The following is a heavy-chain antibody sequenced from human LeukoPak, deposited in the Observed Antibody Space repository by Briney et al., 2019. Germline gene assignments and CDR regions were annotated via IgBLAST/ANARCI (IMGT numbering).Heavy chain of an antibody. Sequence: ASVKVSCKASGYTFTSSGISWVRQAPGQGLKWMGWISAYNGNTNQAQKFQGRVTMTTDTSTSTAYMELRSLRSDDTAVYYCASDGTRAYNWFDPCGQATLVSVSS. J-gene: IGHJ5*02. CDR2: ISAYNGNT. CDR1: GYTFTSSG. V-gene: IGHV1-18*01. CDR3: ASDGTRAYNWFDP. D-gene: IGHD1-26*01.